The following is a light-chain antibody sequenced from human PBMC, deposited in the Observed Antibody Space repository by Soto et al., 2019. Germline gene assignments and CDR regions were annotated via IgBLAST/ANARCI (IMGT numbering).Light chain of an antibody. Sequence: EMVMTQSPATLSVSPGERVTLSCRASESVHRNLAWYQQKPGQGPSLLIYYASTRAPGVPDRFTGSGSGTEFTLTIRSLQSEDFGVYHCQHYSNWPPTFGPGTKVEIK. CDR1: ESVHRN. J-gene: IGKJ3*01. V-gene: IGKV3-15*01. CDR2: YAS. CDR3: QHYSNWPPT.